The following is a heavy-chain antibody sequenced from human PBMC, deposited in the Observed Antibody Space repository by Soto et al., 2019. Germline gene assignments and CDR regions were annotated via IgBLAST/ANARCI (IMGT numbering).Heavy chain of an antibody. CDR2: IWYDGSNK. CDR3: ARDLTYSSSEGGCFDP. CDR1: GFTFSSYG. Sequence: QVQLVESGGGVVQPGRSLSLSCAASGFTFSSYGMHWVRQAPGKGLEWVAVIWYDGSNKYYADSVKGRFTISRDNSKNTVYVQMNSTRAEDTAVYYCARDLTYSSSEGGCFDPWGQGTLVTVSS. J-gene: IGHJ5*02. D-gene: IGHD6-6*01. V-gene: IGHV3-33*01.